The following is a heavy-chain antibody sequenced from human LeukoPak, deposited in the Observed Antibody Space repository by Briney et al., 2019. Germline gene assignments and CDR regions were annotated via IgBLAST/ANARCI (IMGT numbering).Heavy chain of an antibody. J-gene: IGHJ6*03. V-gene: IGHV4-4*07. D-gene: IGHD5-18*01. CDR3: ARTTEGGYTYDYFYYYMDV. Sequence: SETLSLTCTVSGGSLSSYYWNWIRQPAGKGLEWIGRIYTSGSTNYNPSLKSRVTMSVDTSKNQFSLKLSSVTAADTAVYYCARTTEGGYTYDYFYYYMDVWGKGTTVTISS. CDR2: IYTSGST. CDR1: GGSLSSYY.